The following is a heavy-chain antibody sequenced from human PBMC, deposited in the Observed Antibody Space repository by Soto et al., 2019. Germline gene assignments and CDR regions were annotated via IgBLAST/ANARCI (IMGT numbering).Heavy chain of an antibody. Sequence: PSETLSLTCTVSGGSISSFYWSWIRQPPGRGLEWIGYIYDSGSTNYNPSLKSRVTISVDTSKNQFSLRLSSVSAADTAVYYCARGHWLRPKSIWGQPTTHFDSWGQGTLVTVSS. V-gene: IGHV4-59*01. CDR3: ARGHWLRPKSIWGQPTTHFDS. CDR1: GGSISSFY. J-gene: IGHJ4*02. D-gene: IGHD5-12*01. CDR2: IYDSGST.